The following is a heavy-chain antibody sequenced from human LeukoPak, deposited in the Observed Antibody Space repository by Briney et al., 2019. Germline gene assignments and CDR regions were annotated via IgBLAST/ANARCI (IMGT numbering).Heavy chain of an antibody. CDR3: ARDRGSGYLSDY. D-gene: IGHD3-3*01. CDR2: INPNSGGT. V-gene: IGHV1-2*02. CDR1: GYTFNGYY. J-gene: IGHJ4*02. Sequence: ASVKVSCKASGYTFNGYYMHWVRQAPGQGLEWMGWINPNSGGTNYAQKFQGRVTMTRDTSISTAYMELSRLRSDDTAVYYCARDRGSGYLSDYWGQGTLVTVSS.